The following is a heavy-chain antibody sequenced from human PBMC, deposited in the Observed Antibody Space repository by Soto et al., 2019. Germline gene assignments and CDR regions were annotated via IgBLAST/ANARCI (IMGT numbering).Heavy chain of an antibody. D-gene: IGHD3-10*01. Sequence: ASVKVSCKASGYTFTGYYMHWVRQAPGLGLEWMGWINPNSGGTNYAQKFQGWVTMTRDTSISTAYMELSRLRSDDTAVYYCARDSYDYYGSGSYRPLGRCYYYGMDVWGQGTTVTVSS. CDR2: INPNSGGT. CDR3: ARDSYDYYGSGSYRPLGRCYYYGMDV. J-gene: IGHJ6*02. CDR1: GYTFTGYY. V-gene: IGHV1-2*04.